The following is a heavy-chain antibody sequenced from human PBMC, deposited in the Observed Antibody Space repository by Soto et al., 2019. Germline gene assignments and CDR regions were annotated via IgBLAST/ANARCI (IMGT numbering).Heavy chain of an antibody. Sequence: QVQVVQSGAEVKKPGSSVKIYCKASGRIFSSFPTSWVRQVPGQGLEWVGGVISASGSVTYAPKFQGRVTITAVNSAGIGYMELTRLTSEDTAIYYCARVGSRDAYHYVLDHWGPGTMVTVSS. J-gene: IGHJ1*01. CDR2: VISASGSV. CDR3: ARVGSRDAYHYVLDH. D-gene: IGHD3-10*02. V-gene: IGHV1-69*06. CDR1: GRIFSSFP.